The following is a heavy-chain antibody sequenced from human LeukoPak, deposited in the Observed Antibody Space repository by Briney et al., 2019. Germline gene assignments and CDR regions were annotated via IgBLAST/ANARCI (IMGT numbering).Heavy chain of an antibody. V-gene: IGHV1-18*04. Sequence: ASVKVSCKASGYTFTNYYIHWVRQAPGQGLEWMGWISAYNGNTNYARKLQGRVTMTTDTSTSTAYMELRSLRSDDTAVYYCARVATRYYYDSSGYFKSDYWGQGTLVTVSS. CDR1: GYTFTNYY. J-gene: IGHJ4*02. CDR2: ISAYNGNT. CDR3: ARVATRYYYDSSGYFKSDY. D-gene: IGHD3-22*01.